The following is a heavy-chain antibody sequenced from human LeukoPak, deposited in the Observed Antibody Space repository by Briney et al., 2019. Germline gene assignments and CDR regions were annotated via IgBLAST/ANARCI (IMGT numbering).Heavy chain of an antibody. D-gene: IGHD2/OR15-2a*01. Sequence: GGSLRLSCAASGFTFSNYWMSWVRQAPGKGLEWVANINQDGSEKYYVDSVKGRFTISRDNARNSLYLQMDNLRAEDTGVYYCARDFYDGFALDYWGQGTLVTVSS. CDR2: INQDGSEK. V-gene: IGHV3-7*01. J-gene: IGHJ4*02. CDR1: GFTFSNYW. CDR3: ARDFYDGFALDY.